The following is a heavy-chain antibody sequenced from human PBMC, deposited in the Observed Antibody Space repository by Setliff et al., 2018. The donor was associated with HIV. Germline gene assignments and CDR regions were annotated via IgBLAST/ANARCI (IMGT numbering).Heavy chain of an antibody. J-gene: IGHJ4*02. CDR1: GGSFSRVGYY. D-gene: IGHD1-26*01. CDR3: ARGGFKWSGSYADY. Sequence: SETLSLTCSVSGGSFSRVGYYWSWIRQHPGKGLEWIGYITYSGSTYYNPSLMSRVSISPDTSKNQFSLKLTSVTAADTAVYYCARGGFKWSGSYADYWGQGTLVTVSS. CDR2: ITYSGST. V-gene: IGHV4-31*03.